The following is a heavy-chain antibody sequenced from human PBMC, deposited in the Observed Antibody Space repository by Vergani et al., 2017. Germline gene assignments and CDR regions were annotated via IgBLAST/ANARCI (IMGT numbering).Heavy chain of an antibody. CDR3: ARDSSYYGXGSYPYYYYYGMDV. CDR2: ISSSSSYI. CDR1: GFTFSSYS. Sequence: EVQLVESGGGLVKPGGSLRLSCAASGFTFSSYSMNWVRQAPGKGLEWVSSISSSSSYIYYADSVKGRFTISRDNAKNSLYLQMNSLRAEDTAVYYCARDSSYYGXGSYPYYYYYGMDVWGQGTTVTVSS. J-gene: IGHJ6*02. D-gene: IGHD3-10*01. V-gene: IGHV3-21*01.